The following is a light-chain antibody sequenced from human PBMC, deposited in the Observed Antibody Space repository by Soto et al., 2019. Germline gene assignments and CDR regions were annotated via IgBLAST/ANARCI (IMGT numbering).Light chain of an antibody. CDR1: SSDVGDYNY. V-gene: IGLV2-14*01. J-gene: IGLJ1*01. CDR2: DVS. Sequence: QPVLTQPASVSGSPGQSITISCTGTSSDVGDYNYVSWHQQHPGKAPKLMIYDVSNRPSGVSNRFSGSKSGNTASLTISGLQAEDEADYYCSSYTSSSTYVFGTGTKLTVL. CDR3: SSYTSSSTYV.